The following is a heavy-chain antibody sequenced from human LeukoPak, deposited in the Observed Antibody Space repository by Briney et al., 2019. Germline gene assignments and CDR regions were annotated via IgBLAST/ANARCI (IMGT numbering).Heavy chain of an antibody. J-gene: IGHJ6*02. CDR3: ASANDEVGAPPRHYNYYGMDV. D-gene: IGHD1-26*01. Sequence: ASVKVSCKASGYTFTGYYMHWVRQAPGQGLEWMGWINPNSGGTNYAQKFQGWVTMTTDTSTNTAYMELRSLRSDDTAVYYCASANDEVGAPPRHYNYYGMDVWGQGTTVTVSS. V-gene: IGHV1-2*04. CDR2: INPNSGGT. CDR1: GYTFTGYY.